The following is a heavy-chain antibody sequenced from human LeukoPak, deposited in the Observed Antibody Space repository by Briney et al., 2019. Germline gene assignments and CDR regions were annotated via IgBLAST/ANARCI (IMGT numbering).Heavy chain of an antibody. CDR1: GGSISSYY. J-gene: IGHJ5*02. CDR2: IYYSGST. D-gene: IGHD4-23*01. Sequence: SETLSLTCTVSGGSISSYYWSWIRQHPGKGLEWIGYIYYSGSTYYNPSLKSRVTISVDTSKNQFSLKLSSVTAADTAVYYCARGYISGNQYNWFDPWGQGTLVTVSS. V-gene: IGHV4-59*06. CDR3: ARGYISGNQYNWFDP.